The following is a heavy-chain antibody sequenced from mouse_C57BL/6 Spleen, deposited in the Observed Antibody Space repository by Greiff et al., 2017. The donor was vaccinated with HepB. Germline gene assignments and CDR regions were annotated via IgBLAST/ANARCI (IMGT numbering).Heavy chain of an antibody. D-gene: IGHD4-1*02. J-gene: IGHJ2*01. CDR1: GYTFTDYE. V-gene: IGHV1-15*01. Sequence: VQLQQSGAELVRPGASVTLSCKASGYTFTDYEMHWVKQTPVHGLEWIGAIDPETGGTAYNQKFKGKAILTADKSSSTAYMELRSLTSEDSAVYYCTKALNWDVFDYWGQGTTLTVSS. CDR3: TKALNWDVFDY. CDR2: IDPETGGT.